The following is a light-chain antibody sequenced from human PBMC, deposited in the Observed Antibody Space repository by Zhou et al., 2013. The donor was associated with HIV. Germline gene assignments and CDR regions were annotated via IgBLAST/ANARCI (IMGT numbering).Light chain of an antibody. CDR2: GAS. CDR3: QQANSFPPIT. Sequence: IVLTQSPATLSVSPGERATLSCRASQSINGDLAWYQQKAGQAPRLLIYGASTRATGIPARFSGSGSGTDFTLTISSLQSEDFATYYCQQANSFPPITFGGGTKVEIK. J-gene: IGKJ4*01. V-gene: IGKV3-15*01. CDR1: QSINGD.